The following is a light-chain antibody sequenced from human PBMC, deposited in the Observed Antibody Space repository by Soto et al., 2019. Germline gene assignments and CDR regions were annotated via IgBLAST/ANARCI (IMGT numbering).Light chain of an antibody. CDR1: TLGDKY. J-gene: IGLJ2*01. CDR2: EDN. Sequence: SYELTQEPSVSGSPGQKASITCSGDTLGDKYVCWYQQKPGQSPVLVIHEDNNRPSGIPERFSVSNSGNTATLTISGTQAMDEAAYYCQAWASGTHVVFGGGTKLTVL. CDR3: QAWASGTHVV. V-gene: IGLV3-1*01.